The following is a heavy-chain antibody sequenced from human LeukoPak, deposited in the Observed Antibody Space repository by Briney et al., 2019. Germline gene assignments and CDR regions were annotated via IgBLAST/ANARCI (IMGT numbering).Heavy chain of an antibody. D-gene: IGHD3-16*01. J-gene: IGHJ6*02. CDR3: ALLGGTDYYGMDV. CDR2: INPNSGGT. Sequence: GRSLRLSCAASGYTFTGYYMHWVRQAPGQGLEWMGWINPNSGGTNYAQKFQGRVTMTRDTSISTAYMELSRLRSDDTAVYYCALLGGTDYYGMDVWGQGTTVTVSS. V-gene: IGHV1-2*02. CDR1: GYTFTGYY.